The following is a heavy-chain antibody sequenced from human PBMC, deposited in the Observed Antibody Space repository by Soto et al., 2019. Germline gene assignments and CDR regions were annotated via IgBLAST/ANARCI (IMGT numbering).Heavy chain of an antibody. CDR3: ARVYDIHPRPLYYSYGMDV. CDR1: GYTFTSYG. Sequence: QVQLVQSGAEVKKPGASVKVSCKASGYTFTSYGISWVRQAPGQGLEWMGWISAYNGNTNYAQKLQGRVTMTPDTSTSTAYMERRSLRSDDTAVYYCARVYDIHPRPLYYSYGMDVWGQGTTVTVSS. CDR2: ISAYNGNT. V-gene: IGHV1-18*01. J-gene: IGHJ6*02. D-gene: IGHD3-9*01.